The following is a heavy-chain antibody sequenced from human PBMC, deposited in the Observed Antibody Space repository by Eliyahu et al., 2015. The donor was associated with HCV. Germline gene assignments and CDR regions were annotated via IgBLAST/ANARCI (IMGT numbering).Heavy chain of an antibody. V-gene: IGHV1-46*01. CDR2: INPSGGST. CDR1: GYTFSNYY. Sequence: QVQLVQSGAEVKKPGASXKVSCKASGYTFSNYYMNWGRQAPGQGLEWMGIINPSGGSTTYAQKFQDRVTMTSDTSTSTVYMEVSSLRSEDTAVYYCARRAGNWFDAWSQGTLVTVSS. CDR3: ARRAGNWFDA. D-gene: IGHD3-10*01. J-gene: IGHJ5*02.